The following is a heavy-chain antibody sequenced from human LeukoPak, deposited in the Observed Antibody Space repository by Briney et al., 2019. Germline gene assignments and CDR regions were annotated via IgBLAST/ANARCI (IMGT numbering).Heavy chain of an antibody. Sequence: PSETLSLTCTVSGGSIGSSSYYWGWIRQPPGKGLEWIGSIYYSGSTYYNPSLKSRVTISVDTSKNQFSLKLSSVTAADTAVYYCARVVSYYDILTGYYNSDAFDIWGQGTMVTVSS. D-gene: IGHD3-9*01. CDR1: GGSIGSSSYY. CDR3: ARVVSYYDILTGYYNSDAFDI. CDR2: IYYSGST. J-gene: IGHJ3*02. V-gene: IGHV4-39*07.